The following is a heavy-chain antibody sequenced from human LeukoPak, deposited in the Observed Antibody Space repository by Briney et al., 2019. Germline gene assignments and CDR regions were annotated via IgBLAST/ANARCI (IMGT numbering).Heavy chain of an antibody. Sequence: ASVKVSCKASGYSFADYYMHWVRQAPGQGLEWMGWIKPNSGGTRSAQKFQGRVTMTRDTSISTAYMELSSQRYDDTAVYYCATNILVRDIINWFDPWGQGTLVTVSS. CDR3: ATNILVRDIINWFDP. J-gene: IGHJ5*02. V-gene: IGHV1-2*02. CDR2: IKPNSGGT. CDR1: GYSFADYY. D-gene: IGHD3-10*01.